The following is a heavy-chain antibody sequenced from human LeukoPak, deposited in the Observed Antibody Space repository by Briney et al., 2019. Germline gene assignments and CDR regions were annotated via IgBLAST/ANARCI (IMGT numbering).Heavy chain of an antibody. J-gene: IGHJ4*02. CDR3: ARDTPAGAVAFDY. V-gene: IGHV1-69*05. D-gene: IGHD6-19*01. Sequence: SVKVSCKASGGTFSSYAISWVRQAPGQGLEWMGRIIPIFGTANYAQKFQGRVTITTDESTSTAYMELSSLRSEDTAVYYCARDTPAGAVAFDYWGQGTLVTVSP. CDR2: IIPIFGTA. CDR1: GGTFSSYA.